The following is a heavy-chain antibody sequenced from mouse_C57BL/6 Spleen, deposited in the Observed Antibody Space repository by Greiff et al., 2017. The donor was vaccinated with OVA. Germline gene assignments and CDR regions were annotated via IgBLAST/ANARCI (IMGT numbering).Heavy chain of an antibody. CDR3: AKTSDGYYGNWFAY. Sequence: VQVVESGPGLVQPSQSLSITCTVSGFSLTSYGVHWVRQSPGKGLEWLGVIWRGGSTDYNAAFMSRLSITKDNSKSQVFFKMNSLQADDTAIYYCAKTSDGYYGNWFAYWGQGTLVTVSA. V-gene: IGHV2-5*01. J-gene: IGHJ3*01. CDR1: GFSLTSYG. D-gene: IGHD2-3*01. CDR2: IWRGGST.